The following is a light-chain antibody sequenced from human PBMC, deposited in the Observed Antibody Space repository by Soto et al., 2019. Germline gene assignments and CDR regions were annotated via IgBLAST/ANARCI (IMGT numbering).Light chain of an antibody. V-gene: IGLV1-47*02. Sequence: QSALTQPPSTSGTPGPRVTISCSGSSSNIGSSYVFWFQHLPGTAPKLLMYNNNQRPSGVPDRVSASKSGTSASLAISGLRSEDEADYYCAAWDDRVSGYVFGTGTKVTVL. J-gene: IGLJ1*01. CDR1: SSNIGSSY. CDR2: NNN. CDR3: AAWDDRVSGYV.